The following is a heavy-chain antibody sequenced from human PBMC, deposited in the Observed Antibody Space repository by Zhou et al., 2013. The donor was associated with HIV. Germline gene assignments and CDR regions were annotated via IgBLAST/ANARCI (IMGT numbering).Heavy chain of an antibody. CDR3: ARAERRDGDPSGHWYFDL. Sequence: QVQLVQSGAEVKKPGSSVKVSCKASGGTFSSYAISWVRQAPGQGLEWMGGIIPIFGTANYAQKFQGRVTITTDESTSTAYMELSSLRSEDTAVYYCARAERRDGDPSGHWYFDLWGRGTLVTVSS. CDR2: IIPIFGTA. J-gene: IGHJ2*01. V-gene: IGHV1-69*05. D-gene: IGHD4-17*01. CDR1: GGTFSSYA.